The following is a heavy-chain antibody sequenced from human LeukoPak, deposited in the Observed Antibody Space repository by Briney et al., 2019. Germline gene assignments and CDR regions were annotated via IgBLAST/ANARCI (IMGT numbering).Heavy chain of an antibody. CDR1: GGSISTSSYY. Sequence: SETLSLTCTVSGGSISTSSYYWGWIRQPPGKGLEWIGSIYYSVCTYYNPSLKSGVTISVDTSKNQFSLKLSSVIDADTAVYYCARGSRGYYYMDVWGKGTTVTVSS. D-gene: IGHD3-10*01. CDR2: IYYSVCT. CDR3: ARGSRGYYYMDV. V-gene: IGHV4-39*07. J-gene: IGHJ6*03.